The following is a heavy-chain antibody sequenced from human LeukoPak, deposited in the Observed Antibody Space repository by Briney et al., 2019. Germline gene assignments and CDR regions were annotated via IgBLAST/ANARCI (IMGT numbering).Heavy chain of an antibody. V-gene: IGHV1-2*02. CDR2: INPDSATT. J-gene: IGHJ4*02. CDR3: ARVSRDSRGYYYGY. CDR1: GYTFTDYY. Sequence: ASVKVSFKAPGYTFTDYYMHWVRQAPGQGLEWMGWINPDSATTNYAQKFQGRVTMTRNTSISTAYMELSSLRSDDTAVYYCARVSRDSRGYYYGYWGQGTLVTVSS. D-gene: IGHD3-22*01.